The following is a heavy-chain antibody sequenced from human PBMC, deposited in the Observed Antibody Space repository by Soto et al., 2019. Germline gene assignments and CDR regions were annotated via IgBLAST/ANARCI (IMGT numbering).Heavy chain of an antibody. Sequence: GGSLRLSCAASGFTFSDYYMTWIRQAPGKGLEWVSYISSSGNTIYYADSVKGRFTISRDNAKNSLFLQMNSLRADDTALYYCARGAYCSSTSCYPQYSQHWGQGTLVTVSS. J-gene: IGHJ1*01. CDR3: ARGAYCSSTSCYPQYSQH. D-gene: IGHD2-2*01. V-gene: IGHV3-11*01. CDR1: GFTFSDYY. CDR2: ISSSGNTI.